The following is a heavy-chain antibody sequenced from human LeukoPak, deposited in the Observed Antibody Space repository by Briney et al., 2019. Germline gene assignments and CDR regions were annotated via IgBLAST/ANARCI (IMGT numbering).Heavy chain of an antibody. D-gene: IGHD5-24*01. CDR1: GFTFTHYS. CDR3: ARWSMATNGYYFDY. J-gene: IGHJ4*02. Sequence: GGSLRLSCSASGFTFTHYSINWVRQAPGKGLEWLSSISNSSNYIYYADSVKGRFTISRDNAKNSLYLQMDSLRAEDTAVYYCARWSMATNGYYFDYWGQGTLVTVSS. CDR2: ISNSSNYI. V-gene: IGHV3-21*01.